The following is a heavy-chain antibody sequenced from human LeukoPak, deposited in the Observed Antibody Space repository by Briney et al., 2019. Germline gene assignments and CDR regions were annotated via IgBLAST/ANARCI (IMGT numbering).Heavy chain of an antibody. CDR3: ARDDSSGYYHIGPLAY. V-gene: IGHV3-66*01. D-gene: IGHD3-22*01. CDR1: GFTVSSHY. J-gene: IGHJ4*02. CDR2: IYSGGST. Sequence: GGPLRLSCAASGFTVSSHYISWVRQAPGKGLEWVSVIYSGGSTYYADSVKGRFTISRDNSKNTLYLQMNSLRAEDTAVYYCARDDSSGYYHIGPLAYWGQGTLVTVSS.